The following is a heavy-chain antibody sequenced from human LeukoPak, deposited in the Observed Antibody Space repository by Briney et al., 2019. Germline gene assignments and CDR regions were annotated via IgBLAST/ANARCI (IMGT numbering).Heavy chain of an antibody. J-gene: IGHJ4*02. V-gene: IGHV3-23*01. CDR1: GFTFNKYA. CDR2: ISGSGESL. CDR3: AKDFMGLSRFDY. Sequence: GGSLRLSCAASGFTFNKYAMSWVRQAPGKGLEWVSTISGSGESLYYADSVKGRFTISRDNSKNTLSLQMTSLSAEDTAVYYCAKDFMGLSRFDYWGQGTLVTVSS. D-gene: IGHD1-26*01.